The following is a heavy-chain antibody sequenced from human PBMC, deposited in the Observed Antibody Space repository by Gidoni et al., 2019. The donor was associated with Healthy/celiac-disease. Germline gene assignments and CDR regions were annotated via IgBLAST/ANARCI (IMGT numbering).Heavy chain of an antibody. V-gene: IGHV4-39*01. CDR2: IYYGGST. Sequence: QLQLQESGPGLVKPSETLSLTCTVSGGSISSSSYYWGWLRQPPGKGLEWIGSIYYGGSTDYTPSLKSRVTISVDTSKNQFSLKLSSVTAADTAVYYCARREYSSGWGYWGQGTLVTVSS. CDR1: GGSISSSSYY. D-gene: IGHD6-19*01. CDR3: ARREYSSGWGY. J-gene: IGHJ4*02.